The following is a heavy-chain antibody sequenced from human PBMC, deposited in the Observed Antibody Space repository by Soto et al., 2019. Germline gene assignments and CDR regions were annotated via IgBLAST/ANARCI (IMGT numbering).Heavy chain of an antibody. Sequence: GASVKVSCKASGFTFTSSAMQWVRQAPGQRLEWIGWIVVGSGNTKYAQKFQDRGTITRDTSASTAYMELSSLRSEDTAVYYCARLYYDSSGYRITPLDHNLFDPWGQGTLVIVSS. CDR1: GFTFTSSA. V-gene: IGHV1-58*02. CDR3: ARLYYDSSGYRITPLDHNLFDP. J-gene: IGHJ5*02. D-gene: IGHD3-22*01. CDR2: IVVGSGNT.